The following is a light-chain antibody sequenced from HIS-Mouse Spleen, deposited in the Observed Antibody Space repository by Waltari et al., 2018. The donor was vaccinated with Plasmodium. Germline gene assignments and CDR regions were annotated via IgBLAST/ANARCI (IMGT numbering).Light chain of an antibody. CDR1: RSDVRRHNL. CDR3: CSYAGSSTFVV. J-gene: IGLJ2*01. Sequence: QSALTQPASLSGSPGQSIPISCPGTRSDVRRHNLAPWYQQHPGKAPKLMIYEGSKRPSGVSNRFSGSKSGNTASLTISGLQAEDEADYYCCSYAGSSTFVVFGGGTKLTVL. CDR2: EGS. V-gene: IGLV2-23*03.